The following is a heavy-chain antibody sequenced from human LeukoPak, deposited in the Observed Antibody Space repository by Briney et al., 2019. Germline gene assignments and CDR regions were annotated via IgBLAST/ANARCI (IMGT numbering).Heavy chain of an antibody. Sequence: GGSLRLSCAASGFTFSSYSMNWVRQAPGKGLEWVSSISSSSSYIYYAHSVKGRFTISRDNAKNSLYLQMNSLRAEDTAVYYCARDAEMATIRVFDIWGQGTMVTVSS. V-gene: IGHV3-21*01. CDR1: GFTFSSYS. J-gene: IGHJ3*02. CDR3: ARDAEMATIRVFDI. CDR2: ISSSSSYI. D-gene: IGHD5-24*01.